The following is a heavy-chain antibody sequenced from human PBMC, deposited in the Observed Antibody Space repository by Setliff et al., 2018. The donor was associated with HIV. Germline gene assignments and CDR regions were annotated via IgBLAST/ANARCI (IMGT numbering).Heavy chain of an antibody. CDR3: AGRRADAASFDY. CDR1: GITFINAA. J-gene: IGHJ4*02. D-gene: IGHD6-13*01. V-gene: IGHV3-66*02. CDR2: VHREGDT. Sequence: GGSLRLSCVTSGITFINAAMAWVRLAPGQGLEWVSGVHREGDTHYADSVRGRFTVSRDSSKNTVYLQMTSLRPEDTAVYYCAGRRADAASFDYWGQGTLVTVSS.